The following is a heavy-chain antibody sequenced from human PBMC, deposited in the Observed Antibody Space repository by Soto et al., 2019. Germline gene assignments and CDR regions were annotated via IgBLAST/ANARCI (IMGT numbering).Heavy chain of an antibody. Sequence: QMQLEQSGPEVKKPGTSVKVSCKASGFTFTSSAFQWVRQARGQRLGWIGWIAVGSGYTNYAQRFQDRVTLTRDMSTATTYMELSRLTSEDTAIYYWAADATAWQQMVPSDYWGQGTLVTVSS. J-gene: IGHJ4*02. CDR1: GFTFTSSA. CDR2: IAVGSGYT. CDR3: AADATAWQQMVPSDY. D-gene: IGHD2-8*01. V-gene: IGHV1-58*01.